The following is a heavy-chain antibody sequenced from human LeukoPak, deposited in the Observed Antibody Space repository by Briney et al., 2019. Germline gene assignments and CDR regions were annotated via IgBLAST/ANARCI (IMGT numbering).Heavy chain of an antibody. CDR3: ARDPDDSSGYYFGY. Sequence: PSETLSLTCTVSGGSIGSGGYYWSWIRQHPGKGLEWIGNTYYSGSTYYNPSLKSRVTISVDTSKNQFSLNLTSVTAADTAVYYCARDPDDSSGYYFGYWGQGTLVTVSS. CDR1: GGSIGSGGYY. CDR2: TYYSGST. D-gene: IGHD3-22*01. V-gene: IGHV4-31*03. J-gene: IGHJ4*02.